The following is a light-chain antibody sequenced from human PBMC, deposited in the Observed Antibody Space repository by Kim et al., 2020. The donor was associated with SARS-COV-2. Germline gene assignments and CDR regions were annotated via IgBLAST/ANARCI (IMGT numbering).Light chain of an antibody. CDR1: SSDVGGYNY. CDR3: SSYTRSSTNYV. J-gene: IGLJ1*01. Sequence: QSNTISCSGTSSDVGGYNYVPLYQQHPGKAPKLMICDVSNRPSGVSDRFSGSKSGNTASLTISRLQAEDEADYYCSSYTRSSTNYVFGTGTKVTVL. V-gene: IGLV2-14*03. CDR2: DVS.